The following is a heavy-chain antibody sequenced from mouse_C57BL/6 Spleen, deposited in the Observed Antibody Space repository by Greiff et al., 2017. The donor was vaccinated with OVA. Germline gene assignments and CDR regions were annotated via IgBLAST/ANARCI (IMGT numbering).Heavy chain of an antibody. CDR1: GFTFSSYG. V-gene: IGHV5-6*01. J-gene: IGHJ4*01. Sequence: EVKLMESGGDLVKPGGSLKLSCAASGFTFSSYGMSWVRQTPDKRLEWVATISSGGSYTYYPDSVKGRFTISRDNAKNTLYLQMSSLKSEDTAMYYCARHVGLRDYYAMDYWGQGTSVTVSS. CDR2: ISSGGSYT. CDR3: ARHVGLRDYYAMDY. D-gene: IGHD2-2*01.